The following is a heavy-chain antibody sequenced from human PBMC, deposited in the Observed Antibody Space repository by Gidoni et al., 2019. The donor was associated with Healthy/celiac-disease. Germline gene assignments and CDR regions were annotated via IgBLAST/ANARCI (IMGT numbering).Heavy chain of an antibody. J-gene: IGHJ4*02. CDR3: ARVRITIFGVVTGIDY. D-gene: IGHD3-3*01. Sequence: EVQLVDSGGGLVQPGGSLRLSCAASGFTVSSNYMSWVRQAPGKGLEWVSVIYSGGSTYYADSVKGRFTISRDNSKNTLYLQMNSLRAEDTAVYYCARVRITIFGVVTGIDYWGQGTLVTVSS. V-gene: IGHV3-66*01. CDR2: IYSGGST. CDR1: GFTVSSNY.